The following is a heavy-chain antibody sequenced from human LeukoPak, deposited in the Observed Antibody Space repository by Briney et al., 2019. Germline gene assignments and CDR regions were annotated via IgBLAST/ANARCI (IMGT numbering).Heavy chain of an antibody. CDR1: GFTVSSSY. J-gene: IGHJ4*02. CDR2: ISSAGTT. D-gene: IGHD6-13*01. CDR3: ARDLEAANTYYFDY. V-gene: IGHV3-66*01. Sequence: PGRSLRLSCAASGFTVSSSYMSWVRQAPGKGLEWFSIISSAGTTYYADSVKGRFTISRDNSKNTVYLQVNSLRDEDTVVYYCARDLEAANTYYFDYWGQGTMVTVSS.